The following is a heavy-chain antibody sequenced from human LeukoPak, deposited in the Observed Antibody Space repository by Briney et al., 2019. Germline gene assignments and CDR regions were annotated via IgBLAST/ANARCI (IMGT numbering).Heavy chain of an antibody. J-gene: IGHJ6*02. CDR1: GFTFSSYW. Sequence: GGSLRLSCAASGFTFSSYWMSWVRQAPGKGLEWVANINQDGSEKYYVDSVKGRFTISRDNAKNSVYLQMNSLRVGDTAVYYCAKEYQLRGMDVWGQGTTVTVSS. CDR2: INQDGSEK. CDR3: AKEYQLRGMDV. V-gene: IGHV3-7*03. D-gene: IGHD2-2*01.